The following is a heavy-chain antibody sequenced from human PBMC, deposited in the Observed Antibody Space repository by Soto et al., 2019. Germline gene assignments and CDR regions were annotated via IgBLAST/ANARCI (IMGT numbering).Heavy chain of an antibody. Sequence: SETLSLTCAVSGGSISGGGYSWSWIGQPPGKGLEWIGYIYHSGSTYYNPSLKSRVTISVDRSKNQFSLKLSSVTAADTAVYYCAREINYYGSGSRNNWFDPWGQGTLVTVSS. D-gene: IGHD3-10*01. V-gene: IGHV4-30-2*01. CDR1: GGSISGGGYS. CDR3: AREINYYGSGSRNNWFDP. J-gene: IGHJ5*02. CDR2: IYHSGST.